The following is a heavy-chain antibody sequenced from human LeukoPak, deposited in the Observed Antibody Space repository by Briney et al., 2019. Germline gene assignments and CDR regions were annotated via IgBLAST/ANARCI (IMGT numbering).Heavy chain of an antibody. CDR3: ARDQLLPDY. V-gene: IGHV3-11*01. J-gene: IGHJ4*02. Sequence: LSLTCAVYGGSFSGYYWSWIRQAPGKGLEWVSYISSSGSTIYYADSVKGRFTISRDNAKNSLYLQMNSLRAEDTAVYYCARDQLLPDYWGQGTLVTVSS. CDR1: GGSFSGYY. CDR2: ISSSGSTI. D-gene: IGHD2-21*01.